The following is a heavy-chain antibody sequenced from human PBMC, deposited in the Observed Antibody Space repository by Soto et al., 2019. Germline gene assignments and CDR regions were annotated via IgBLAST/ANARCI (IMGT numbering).Heavy chain of an antibody. Sequence: QVQLVESGGGVVQAGTSLTLSCAASGFNFLDYNMHWVRQAPGKGLEWIASISYGGSNKAYRDSVQGRLIISRDKSRNSLSLQLSGLTLDDTAVFFRAIELGGKQWPYNYGMDVWGQGTTVTVSS. J-gene: IGHJ6*02. CDR1: GFNFLDYN. CDR3: AIELGGKQWPYNYGMDV. D-gene: IGHD6-19*01. CDR2: ISYGGSNK. V-gene: IGHV3-30*04.